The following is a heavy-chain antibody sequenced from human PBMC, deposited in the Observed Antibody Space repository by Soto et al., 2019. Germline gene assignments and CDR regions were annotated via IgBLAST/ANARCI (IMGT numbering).Heavy chain of an antibody. V-gene: IGHV3-48*02. CDR2: ISSSGSII. CDR3: ARDRSTILGVVTTIDY. J-gene: IGHJ4*02. Sequence: PGGSLRLSCVASGFTFSPYGMNWVRQAPGKGLEWVSYISSSGSIIYYADSVRGRFTVSRDNAKSTLYLEMDGLRDEDTAVYYCARDRSTILGVVTTIDYWGQGTLVTVSS. D-gene: IGHD3-3*01. CDR1: GFTFSPYG.